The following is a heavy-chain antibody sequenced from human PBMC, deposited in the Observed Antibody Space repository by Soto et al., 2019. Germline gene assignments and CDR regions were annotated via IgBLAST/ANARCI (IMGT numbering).Heavy chain of an antibody. Sequence: QLQLQESGPGLVKPSETLSLTCTVSGGSISSSSYYWGWIRQPPGKGLEWIGSIYYSGSTYYNPPLKSRVTISVDTSKNQFSLKLSSVTAADTAVYYCARRPSYSGYDTWGQGTLVTVSS. CDR1: GGSISSSSYY. V-gene: IGHV4-39*01. J-gene: IGHJ5*02. D-gene: IGHD5-12*01. CDR3: ARRPSYSGYDT. CDR2: IYYSGST.